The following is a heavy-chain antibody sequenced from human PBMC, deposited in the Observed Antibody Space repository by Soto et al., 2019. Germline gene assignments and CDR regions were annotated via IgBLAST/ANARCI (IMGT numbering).Heavy chain of an antibody. CDR2: ISSSGTT. Sequence: QVQLKESGPGLVKPSETLSLTCIVSGDSVNSGAHYWSWIRQSPGTGLEWIGYISSSGTTTYSPSIRSQIIISANTYRNLFRLRLTSVTAANKAIYYCARMKRRDGTYSSWFDPWGQGTLVTVS. CDR3: ARMKRRDGTYSSWFDP. CDR1: GDSVNSGAHY. D-gene: IGHD1-1*01. J-gene: IGHJ5*02. V-gene: IGHV4-61*08.